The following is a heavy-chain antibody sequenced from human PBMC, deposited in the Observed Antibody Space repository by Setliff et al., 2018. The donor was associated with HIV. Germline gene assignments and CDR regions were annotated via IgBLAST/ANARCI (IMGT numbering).Heavy chain of an antibody. CDR1: GGSFSGYY. Sequence: SETLSLTCAVYGGSFSGYYWSWIRQPPGKGLEWIGEINHSGSTNYNPSLKSRVTISVYTSKNQFSLKLTSVTAADTAVYYCARTLRAAAMGYFDYWGQGTLVTVSS. D-gene: IGHD5-18*01. CDR3: ARTLRAAAMGYFDY. J-gene: IGHJ4*02. CDR2: INHSGST. V-gene: IGHV4-34*01.